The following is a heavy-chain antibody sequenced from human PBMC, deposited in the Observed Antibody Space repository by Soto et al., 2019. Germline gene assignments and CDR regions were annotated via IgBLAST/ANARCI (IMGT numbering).Heavy chain of an antibody. J-gene: IGHJ4*02. CDR2: IYYSGST. V-gene: IGHV4-30-4*01. CDR1: GDSITSGDYY. CDR3: ARDDSSGFSAY. Sequence: QVQLQESGPGLVKPSQTLSLTCTVSGDSITSGDYYWSWIRQPPGKGLEWIGYIYYSGSTYYNPSLKSRVTISVDTSKNQFPLKLSSVTAADTAVYYCARDDSSGFSAYWGQGTLVTVSS. D-gene: IGHD3-22*01.